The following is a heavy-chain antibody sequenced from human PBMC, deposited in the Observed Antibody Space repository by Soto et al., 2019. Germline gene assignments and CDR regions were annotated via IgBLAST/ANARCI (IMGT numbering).Heavy chain of an antibody. J-gene: IGHJ6*02. CDR3: ARVTMVIRDSDHFGVDV. CDR1: GFPISSPYS. CDR2: ISHTGTT. V-gene: IGHV4-38-2*02. D-gene: IGHD4-17*01. Sequence: LSLTCLVSGFPISSPYSWGWIRQPPGKGLEWIGSISHTGTTSYSPSLASRVSISVDTSKNQVSLKLTSVTAADTAVYFCARVTMVIRDSDHFGVDVWGHGTTVTVSS.